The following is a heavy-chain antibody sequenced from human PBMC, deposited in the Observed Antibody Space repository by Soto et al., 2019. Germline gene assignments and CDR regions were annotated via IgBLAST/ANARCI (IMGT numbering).Heavy chain of an antibody. V-gene: IGHV1-69*13. CDR2: IIPIFGTA. D-gene: IGHD3-22*01. Sequence: SVKVSCKASGGTFSSYAISWVRQAPGQGLEWMGGIIPIFGTANYAQKFQGRVTITADESTRTAYLELSSLRSEDTALYSCARDEVPYYYDSSGSGYFDLWGRGTLVTVSS. J-gene: IGHJ2*01. CDR1: GGTFSSYA. CDR3: ARDEVPYYYDSSGSGYFDL.